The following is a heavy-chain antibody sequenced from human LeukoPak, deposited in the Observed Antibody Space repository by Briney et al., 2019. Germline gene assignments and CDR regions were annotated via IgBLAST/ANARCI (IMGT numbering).Heavy chain of an antibody. D-gene: IGHD3-22*01. J-gene: IGHJ4*02. V-gene: IGHV4-61*02. CDR3: ARGLYYYDSSGYYKLGKIDY. CDR1: GNSISSGDYY. Sequence: SETLSLTCTVSGNSISSGDYYWSWIRQPAGKGLEWIGRIYTSGSTNYNPSLKSRVTISVDTSKNQFSLKLSSVTAADTAVYYCARGLYYYDSSGYYKLGKIDYWGQGTLVTVSS. CDR2: IYTSGST.